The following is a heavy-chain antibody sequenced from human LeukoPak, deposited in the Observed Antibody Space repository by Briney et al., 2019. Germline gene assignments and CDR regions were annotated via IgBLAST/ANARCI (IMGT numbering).Heavy chain of an antibody. V-gene: IGHV3-7*01. CDR2: IKQDGSEK. D-gene: IGHD4-11*01. CDR3: ERTTSPYSFDY. J-gene: IGHJ4*02. Sequence: GGSLRLSCAASGFTFSSYWMSWVRQAPGKGLEWVANIKQDGSEKYYVDSVKGRFTISRDNAKNSLYLQMNSLRAEDTAVYYCERTTSPYSFDYWGQGTLVTVSS. CDR1: GFTFSSYW.